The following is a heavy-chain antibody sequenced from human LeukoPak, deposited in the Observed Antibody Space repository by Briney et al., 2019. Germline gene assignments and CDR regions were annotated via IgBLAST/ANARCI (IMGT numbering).Heavy chain of an antibody. V-gene: IGHV5-10-1*01. CDR1: GYSFSSYW. Sequence: GESLKTSSKGSGYSFSSYWINWVRQMPGKGLEWMGRIDPSDSYTNYNPSFQGHVTISADKSISTAYLQWSSLKASDTAIYYCARHTISDYWGQGTQVTVSS. D-gene: IGHD3-10*01. CDR3: ARHTISDY. J-gene: IGHJ4*02. CDR2: IDPSDSYT.